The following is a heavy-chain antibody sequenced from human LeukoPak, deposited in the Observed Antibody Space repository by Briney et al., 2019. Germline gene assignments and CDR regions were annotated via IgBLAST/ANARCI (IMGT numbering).Heavy chain of an antibody. J-gene: IGHJ6*03. CDR1: GGSFSGYY. CDR2: INHSGST. CDR3: ARARREQQLVNYCYYYYMDV. D-gene: IGHD6-13*01. Sequence: PSETLSLTCAVYGGSFSGYYWSWIRQPPGKGLEWIGEINHSGSTNYNPSLKSRVTISVDTSKNQFSLKLSSVTAADTAVYYCARARREQQLVNYCYYYYMDVWGKGTTVTVSS. V-gene: IGHV4-34*01.